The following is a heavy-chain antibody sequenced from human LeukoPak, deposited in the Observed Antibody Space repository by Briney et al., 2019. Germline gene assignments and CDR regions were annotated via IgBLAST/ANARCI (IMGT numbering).Heavy chain of an antibody. J-gene: IGHJ4*02. CDR2: IFYRGNT. V-gene: IGHV4-39*01. D-gene: IGHD3-3*01. Sequence: TPSETLSLTCTVSGGPISTNNYYWGWIRQPPGKGLEWIGSIFYRGNTYYNPSLKSRVTISIDTSKDQFSLKLTSVTAADTAIFYCARHGYDVLSGLFDYWGQGSLVTVSS. CDR1: GGPISTNNYY. CDR3: ARHGYDVLSGLFDY.